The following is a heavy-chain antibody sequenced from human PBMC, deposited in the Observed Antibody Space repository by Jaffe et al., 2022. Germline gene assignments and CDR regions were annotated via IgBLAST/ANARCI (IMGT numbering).Heavy chain of an antibody. CDR3: ARTLYYYDSSGYYPDY. J-gene: IGHJ4*02. V-gene: IGHV2-70*20. CDR2: IDWDDDK. Sequence: QVTLRESGPALVKPTQTLTLTCTFSGFSLSTSGMCVSWVRQPPGKALEWLALIDWDDDKYYSTSLKTRLTISKDTSKNQVVLTMTNMDPVDTATYYCARTLYYYDSSGYYPDYWGQGTLVTVSS. D-gene: IGHD3-22*01. CDR1: GFSLSTSGMC.